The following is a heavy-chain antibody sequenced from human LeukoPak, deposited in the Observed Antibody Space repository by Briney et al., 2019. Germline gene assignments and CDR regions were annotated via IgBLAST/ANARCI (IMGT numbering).Heavy chain of an antibody. CDR3: ARASGRGFDL. CDR1: GFIFSISM. Sequence: SGGSLRLSCAASGFIFSISMMNWVRQAPGKGLEWVSSISSSGTDIYYADSVKGRFTISRDNAKNSLYLQMNSLRAEDTTVYYCARASGRGFDLWGRGTLVTVSS. J-gene: IGHJ2*01. CDR2: ISSSGTDI. D-gene: IGHD3-10*01. V-gene: IGHV3-21*01.